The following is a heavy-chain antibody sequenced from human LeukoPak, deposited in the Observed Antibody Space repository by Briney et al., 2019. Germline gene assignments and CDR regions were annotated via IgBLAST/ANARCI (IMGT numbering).Heavy chain of an antibody. J-gene: IGHJ4*02. V-gene: IGHV1-69*13. CDR1: GGTLSSYA. Sequence: GASVKVSCKASGGTLSSYAISWVRQAPGQGLEWMGGIIPIFGTANYAQKFQGRVTITADESTSTAHMELSSLRSEDTAVYYCARSLGIAVAKEGIDYWGQGTLVTVSS. D-gene: IGHD6-19*01. CDR3: ARSLGIAVAKEGIDY. CDR2: IIPIFGTA.